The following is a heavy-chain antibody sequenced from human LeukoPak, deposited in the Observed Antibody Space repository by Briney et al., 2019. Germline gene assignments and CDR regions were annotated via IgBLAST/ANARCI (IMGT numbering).Heavy chain of an antibody. CDR3: ARDDDILTGYRHFDY. CDR2: INPSGGST. CDR1: GYTFTSYY. D-gene: IGHD3-9*01. J-gene: IGHJ4*02. V-gene: IGHV1-46*01. Sequence: ASVKVSCKASGYTFTSYYMHWVRQAPGQGLEWMGIINPSGGSTNYAQKFQGRVTITADKSTSTAYMELSSLRSEDTAVYYCARDDDILTGYRHFDYWGQGTLVTVSS.